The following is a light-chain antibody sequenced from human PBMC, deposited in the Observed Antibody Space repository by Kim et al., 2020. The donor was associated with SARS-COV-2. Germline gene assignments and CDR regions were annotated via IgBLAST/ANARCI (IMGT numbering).Light chain of an antibody. Sequence: SVSPGERVTLSCRASQSVSSNLVWYQQKPGQAPRLLIYGASTRATGIPARFSGSGSGTEFTLTISSLQSEDFAVYYCQQYKNWPGTFGQGTKLEI. CDR3: QQYKNWPGT. J-gene: IGKJ2*01. CDR1: QSVSSN. V-gene: IGKV3-15*01. CDR2: GAS.